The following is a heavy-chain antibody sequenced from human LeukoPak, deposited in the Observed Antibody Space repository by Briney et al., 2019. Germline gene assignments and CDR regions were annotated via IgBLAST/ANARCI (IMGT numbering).Heavy chain of an antibody. CDR3: ATYRQVMLPFES. CDR2: TFQGGGEI. CDR1: EFTFSSYS. J-gene: IGHJ4*02. D-gene: IGHD5-18*01. V-gene: IGHV3-21*04. Sequence: GGSLRLSCVSSEFTFSSYSMYWVRQAPGKGLEWVSSTFQGGGEIHYADSVRGRFTISRDNSRSTLFLQMNSLRGEDTAIYYCATYRQVMLPFESWGQGTLVTVSS.